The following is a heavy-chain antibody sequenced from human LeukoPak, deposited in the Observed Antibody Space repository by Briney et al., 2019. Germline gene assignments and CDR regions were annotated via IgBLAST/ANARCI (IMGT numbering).Heavy chain of an antibody. Sequence: SETLSLTCAVYGGSFSGYYWSWIRQPPGKGLEWIGEINHSGSTNYNPSLKSRVTISVDTSKNQFSLKLSSVTAADTAVYYCAGRRRGAVARRYYYYYYMDVWGKGTTVTVSS. V-gene: IGHV4-34*01. D-gene: IGHD6-19*01. CDR1: GGSFSGYY. J-gene: IGHJ6*03. CDR3: AGRRRGAVARRYYYYYYMDV. CDR2: INHSGST.